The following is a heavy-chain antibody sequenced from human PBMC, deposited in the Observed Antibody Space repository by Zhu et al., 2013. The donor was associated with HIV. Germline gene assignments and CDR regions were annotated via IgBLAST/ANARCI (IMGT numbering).Heavy chain of an antibody. V-gene: IGHV1-2*02. D-gene: IGHD3-22*01. CDR1: GYTFTGYY. J-gene: IGHJ1*01. CDR2: INPNSGGT. Sequence: QVQLVQSGAEVKKPGASVKVSCKASGYTFTGYYTHWVRQAPGQGLEWMGWINPNSGGTNYAQKFQGRVTMTRDTSISTAYMELTRLRSDDTAVYYCARSDYYYDSNGPSHWGQGTLVTVSS. CDR3: ARSDYYYDSNGPSH.